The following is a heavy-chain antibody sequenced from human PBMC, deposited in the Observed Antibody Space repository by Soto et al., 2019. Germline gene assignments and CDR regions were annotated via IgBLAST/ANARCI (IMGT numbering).Heavy chain of an antibody. J-gene: IGHJ4*02. CDR3: ARVWGSYRYGTFDY. D-gene: IGHD3-16*02. Sequence: PSETLSLTCTVSGGSISSGGYYWSWIRQHPGKGLEWIGYIYYSGSTYYNPSLKSRVTISVDTSKNQFSLKLSSVTAADTAVYYCARVWGSYRYGTFDYWGQGTLVTVSA. CDR2: IYYSGST. V-gene: IGHV4-31*03. CDR1: GGSISSGGYY.